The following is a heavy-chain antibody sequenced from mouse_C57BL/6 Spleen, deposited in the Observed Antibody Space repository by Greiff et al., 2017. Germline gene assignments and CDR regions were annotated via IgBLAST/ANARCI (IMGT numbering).Heavy chain of an antibody. V-gene: IGHV1-62-2*01. J-gene: IGHJ3*01. CDR2: FYPGSGSI. D-gene: IGHD2-1*01. CDR1: GYTFTEYT. CDR3: ARHEEDYGNYSWFAY. Sequence: VKLQESGAELVKPGASVKLSCTASGYTFTEYTIHWVKQRSGQGLEWIGWFYPGSGSIKYNEKFKDKATLTADKSSSTVYMELSRLTSEDSAVYFCARHEEDYGNYSWFAYWGQGTLVTVSA.